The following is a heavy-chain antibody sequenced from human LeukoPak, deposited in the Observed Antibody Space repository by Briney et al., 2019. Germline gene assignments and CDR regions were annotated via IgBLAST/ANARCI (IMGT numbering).Heavy chain of an antibody. D-gene: IGHD1-26*01. CDR2: ISSSSSTI. CDR1: GFTFSSYS. CDR3: ARSGKWELISFDY. Sequence: GGSLRLSCAASGFTFSSYSMNWVRQAPGKGLEWVSYISSSSSTIYYADSVKGRFTISRDNAKNSLYLQMNSLRAEDTAVYYCARSGKWELISFDYWGQGTLVTVSS. J-gene: IGHJ4*02. V-gene: IGHV3-48*01.